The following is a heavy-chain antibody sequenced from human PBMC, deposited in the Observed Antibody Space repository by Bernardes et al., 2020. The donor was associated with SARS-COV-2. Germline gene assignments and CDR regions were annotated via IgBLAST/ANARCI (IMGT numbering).Heavy chain of an antibody. CDR2: IWYDGSNK. Sequence: GGSLRLSCAASGFTFSSYGMHWVRQAPGKGLEWVAVIWYDGSNKYYADSVKDRFTISRDNSKNTLYLQMNSLRAEDTAVYYCARDLRTFDYGDYSDYWGQGTLVTVSS. CDR3: ARDLRTFDYGDYSDY. J-gene: IGHJ4*02. CDR1: GFTFSSYG. V-gene: IGHV3-33*01. D-gene: IGHD4-17*01.